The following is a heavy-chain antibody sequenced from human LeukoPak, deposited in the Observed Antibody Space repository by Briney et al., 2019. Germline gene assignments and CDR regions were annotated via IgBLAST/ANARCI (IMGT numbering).Heavy chain of an antibody. CDR2: INWNGGST. V-gene: IGHV3-20*04. J-gene: IGHJ6*03. D-gene: IGHD3-10*01. CDR3: ARVRYGSGSYYNYYYYYMDV. CDR1: GFTFDDYG. Sequence: GGSLRLCCAASGFTFDDYGMSWVRQAPGKGLEWVSGINWNGGSTGYADSVKGRFTISRDNAKNSLYLQMNSLRAEDTALYYCARVRYGSGSYYNYYYYYMDVWGKGTTVTVSS.